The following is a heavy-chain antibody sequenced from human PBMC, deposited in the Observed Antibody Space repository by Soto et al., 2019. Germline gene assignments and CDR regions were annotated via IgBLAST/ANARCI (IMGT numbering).Heavy chain of an antibody. D-gene: IGHD4-17*01. Sequence: QVQLVQSGAEVKKPGSSVKVSCKASGGTFSSYAISWVRQAHGQGLEWMGGIIPIFGTANYAQKFQGRVTITADESTSTAYMELSSLRSEDTAVYYCARVSPDGEYGDYADLPYYYYGMDVWGQGTTVTVSS. CDR2: IIPIFGTA. CDR1: GGTFSSYA. CDR3: ARVSPDGEYGDYADLPYYYYGMDV. V-gene: IGHV1-69*12. J-gene: IGHJ6*02.